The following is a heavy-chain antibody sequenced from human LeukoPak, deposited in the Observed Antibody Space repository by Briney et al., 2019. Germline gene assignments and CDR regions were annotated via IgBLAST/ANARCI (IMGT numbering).Heavy chain of an antibody. CDR2: IHYRGKA. Sequence: SETLSLTCTVSGGSISGNYWTWTRQPPGKGLEWIGQIHYRGKADYNPSLRSRIIISVDTSKNQMFLRLSSVTAADTAVCYCARFGIDYDMDVWGQGTKVTVSS. CDR1: GGSISGNY. V-gene: IGHV4-59*01. CDR3: ARFGIDYDMDV. J-gene: IGHJ6*02. D-gene: IGHD3-16*01.